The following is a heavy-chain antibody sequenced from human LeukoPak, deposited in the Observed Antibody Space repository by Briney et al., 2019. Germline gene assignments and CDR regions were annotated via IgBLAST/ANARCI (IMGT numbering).Heavy chain of an antibody. Sequence: EASVKVSCKASGGTFSSYAISWVRQAPGQGLEWMGGIIPIFGTANYAQKFQGRVTITADESTSTAYMELSSLRSEDTAVYYCARDPNYYDSSGYYDYWGQGTLVTVSS. D-gene: IGHD3-22*01. J-gene: IGHJ4*02. CDR1: GGTFSSYA. CDR2: IIPIFGTA. V-gene: IGHV1-69*13. CDR3: ARDPNYYDSSGYYDY.